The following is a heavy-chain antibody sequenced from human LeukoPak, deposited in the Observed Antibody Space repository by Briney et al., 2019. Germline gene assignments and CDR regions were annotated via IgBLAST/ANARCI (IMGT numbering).Heavy chain of an antibody. D-gene: IGHD6-6*01. J-gene: IGHJ4*02. Sequence: SETLSLTCTVSGGSISSYYWSWIRQPPGEGLEWIGYISYSGNTDYSPTLESRVTISVDTSKNQFSLKLTSMTAADTALYYCARGRAQLADFDYWGQGTLVTVSS. CDR1: GGSISSYY. CDR3: ARGRAQLADFDY. V-gene: IGHV4-59*01. CDR2: ISYSGNT.